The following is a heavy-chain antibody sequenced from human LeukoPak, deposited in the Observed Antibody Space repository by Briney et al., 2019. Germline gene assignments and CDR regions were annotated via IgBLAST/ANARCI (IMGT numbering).Heavy chain of an antibody. CDR2: IYYSGST. D-gene: IGHD3-22*01. J-gene: IGHJ4*02. CDR1: GGSISSSSYY. V-gene: IGHV4-39*07. CDR3: YLYYYDSSGYYYVDY. Sequence: PSETLSLTCTVSGGSISSSSYYWGWIRQPPGKGLEWIGSIYYSGSTYYNPSLKRRVTISVDTSKNQFSLKLSSVTAADTAVYYCYLYYYDSSGYYYVDYWGQGTLVTVSS.